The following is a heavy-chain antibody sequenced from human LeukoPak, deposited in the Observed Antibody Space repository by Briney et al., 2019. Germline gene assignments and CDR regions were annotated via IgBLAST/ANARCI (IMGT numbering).Heavy chain of an antibody. Sequence: GGSLRLSCAASGFTFSSYGMHWVRQAPCKELEWVAVIWYNGSNKYYADSVKGRFTISRDNSKNTLYLQMNSLRAEDTAVYYCARENGFDYWGQGTLVTVSS. CDR1: GFTFSSYG. D-gene: IGHD1-1*01. CDR2: IWYNGSNK. CDR3: ARENGFDY. J-gene: IGHJ4*02. V-gene: IGHV3-33*01.